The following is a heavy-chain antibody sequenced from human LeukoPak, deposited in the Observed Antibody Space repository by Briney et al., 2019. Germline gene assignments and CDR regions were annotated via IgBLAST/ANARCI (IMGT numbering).Heavy chain of an antibody. Sequence: PGGSLRLSCAASGFTFSSYWMHWVRQAPGKGLVWVSRINSDGSSTSYADSVKGRFTISRDNAKNSLYLQMNSLRAGDTAVYYCARDREGVYGSGSYSEHLSRIEYWGQGTLVTVSS. V-gene: IGHV3-74*01. D-gene: IGHD3-10*01. CDR1: GFTFSSYW. J-gene: IGHJ4*02. CDR2: INSDGSST. CDR3: ARDREGVYGSGSYSEHLSRIEY.